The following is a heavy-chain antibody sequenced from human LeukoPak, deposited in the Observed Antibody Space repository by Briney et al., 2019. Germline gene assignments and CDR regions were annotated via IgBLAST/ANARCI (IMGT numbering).Heavy chain of an antibody. CDR2: ISGSGGRT. CDR3: AKAAQVAGRPNLGGHFDF. CDR1: EFTFSSYA. Sequence: GGSLRLSCAASEFTFSSYAMSWVRQAPGKGLEWVSAISGSGGRTYYAESVKGRFTISRDNNENTLYLQMNSLRAEDTAVYYCAKAAQVAGRPNLGGHFDFWGQGTLVTVSS. V-gene: IGHV3-23*01. J-gene: IGHJ4*02. D-gene: IGHD6-6*01.